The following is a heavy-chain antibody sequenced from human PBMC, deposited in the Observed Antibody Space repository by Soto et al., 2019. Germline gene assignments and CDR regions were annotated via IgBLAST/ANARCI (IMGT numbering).Heavy chain of an antibody. J-gene: IGHJ5*02. CDR1: GDSVSSNSAA. D-gene: IGHD2-15*01. Sequence: SQTLSLTCAISGDSVSSNSAAWNWIRQSPSRGLEWLGRTYYRSKWYNDYAVSVKSRITINPDTSKNQFSLQLNSVTPEDTAVYYCARGRGGGYCSGGSCYNWFDPWGQGTLVTVSS. CDR2: TYYRSKWYN. CDR3: ARGRGGGYCSGGSCYNWFDP. V-gene: IGHV6-1*01.